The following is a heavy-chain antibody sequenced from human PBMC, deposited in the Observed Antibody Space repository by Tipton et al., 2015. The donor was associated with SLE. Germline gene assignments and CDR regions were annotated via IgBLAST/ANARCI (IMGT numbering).Heavy chain of an antibody. CDR1: GGSFNGYY. D-gene: IGHD3-16*02. J-gene: IGHJ4*02. V-gene: IGHV4-34*01. CDR3: ARGGNVWGSYRPFDY. Sequence: TLSLTCAVHGGSFNGYYWSWIRQPPGKGLEWIGEINHGGSTNYKSSLKGRVTISIDTSKNQFSLKLSSVTAADTAVYYCARGGNVWGSYRPFDYWGQGTLVTVSS. CDR2: INHGGST.